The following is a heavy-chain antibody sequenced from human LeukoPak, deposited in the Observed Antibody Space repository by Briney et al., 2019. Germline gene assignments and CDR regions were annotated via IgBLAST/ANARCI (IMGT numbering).Heavy chain of an antibody. Sequence: SETLSLTCTVSGGSISNTNYYWAWIRQPPGRGLEWIGSIYYTGTTFDNPSLKSRVTLSVDTSKNQFSLRLTSVTVADTAFYYCAMEEYSSDWYGHDSWGQGTLVTVSS. CDR2: IYYTGTT. CDR1: GGSISNTNYY. J-gene: IGHJ4*02. V-gene: IGHV4-39*07. CDR3: AMEEYSSDWYGHDS. D-gene: IGHD6-13*01.